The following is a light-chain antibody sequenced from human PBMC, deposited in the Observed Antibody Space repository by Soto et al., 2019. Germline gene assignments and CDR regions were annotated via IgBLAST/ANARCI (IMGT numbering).Light chain of an antibody. CDR3: QQRSNWPST. CDR2: GAS. CDR1: QTITTY. V-gene: IGKV3-11*01. J-gene: IGKJ5*01. Sequence: EIVLTQSPATLSLSPGERATLSCRASQTITTYLAWYQQKPGQPPRLLIYGASNRATGIPARFSGSGSGPDFTLTISNLEPEDFAVYYCQQRSNWPSTFGQGTRLEIK.